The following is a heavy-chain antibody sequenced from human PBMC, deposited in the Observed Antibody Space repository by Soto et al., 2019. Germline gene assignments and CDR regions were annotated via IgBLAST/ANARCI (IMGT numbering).Heavy chain of an antibody. CDR3: ARDPENSSGWYEDYYYGMDV. CDR2: IWYDGSNK. V-gene: IGHV3-33*01. Sequence: VQLVESGGGVVQPGRSLRLSCAASGFTFSSYGMHWVRQAPGKGLEWVAVIWYDGSNKYYADSVKGRFTISRDNSKNTLYLQMNSLRAEDTAVYYCARDPENSSGWYEDYYYGMDVWGQGTTVTVSS. D-gene: IGHD6-19*01. J-gene: IGHJ6*02. CDR1: GFTFSSYG.